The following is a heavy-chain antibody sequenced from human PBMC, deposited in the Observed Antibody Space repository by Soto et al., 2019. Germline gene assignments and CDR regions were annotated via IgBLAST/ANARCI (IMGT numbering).Heavy chain of an antibody. V-gene: IGHV3-23*01. CDR3: ARPYGGKIGDAPDL. CDR1: VFTFSSYA. D-gene: IGHD4-17*01. Sequence: WWSLRLSCIASVFTFSSYAMSWLRQVPGKGLEWVSTISDAAGSAYYVDSVKGRFTISRDNSKKTLYLQMNSLRAEDSAVYYCARPYGGKIGDAPDLWGPGTMVTVSS. CDR2: ISDAAGSA. J-gene: IGHJ3*01.